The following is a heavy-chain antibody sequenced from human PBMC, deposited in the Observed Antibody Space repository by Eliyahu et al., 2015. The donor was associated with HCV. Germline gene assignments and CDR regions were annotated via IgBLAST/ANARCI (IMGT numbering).Heavy chain of an antibody. CDR2: ISYDGSNK. V-gene: IGHV3-30*18. CDR3: AKGFTSGYDLWNGMDV. CDR1: GFXFSSYG. D-gene: IGHD5-12*01. J-gene: IGHJ6*02. Sequence: QVQLVESGGGVVQPGRSLRLSCAASGFXFSSYGMHWVRQAPGKGLEGVAVISYDGSNKYYADSVKGRFTISRDNSKNTLYLQMNSLRAEDTAVYYCAKGFTSGYDLWNGMDVWGQGTTVTVSS.